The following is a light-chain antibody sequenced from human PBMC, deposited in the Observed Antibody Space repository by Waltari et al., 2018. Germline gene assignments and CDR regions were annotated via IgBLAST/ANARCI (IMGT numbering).Light chain of an antibody. V-gene: IGLV2-11*01. CDR2: DIS. CDR3: CSYAGSHTNLI. J-gene: IGLJ2*01. CDR1: SVGDYNF. Sequence: QSALTQPRSVSGSPGQSVTISCTGTSVGDYNFVSWYQQLPGKVPKLLIYDISKWPSGVTNRFSGSKSGNTASLTISGLQADDEADYYCCSYAGSHTNLIFGGGTRLTVL.